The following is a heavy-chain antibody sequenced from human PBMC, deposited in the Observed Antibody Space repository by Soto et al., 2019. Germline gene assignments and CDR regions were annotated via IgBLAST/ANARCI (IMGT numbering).Heavy chain of an antibody. CDR3: ARSVRAAGTDWWFDP. V-gene: IGHV4-39*01. D-gene: IGHD6-13*01. CDR2: ISYSGSN. J-gene: IGHJ5*02. CDR1: GRPIPRSSFP. Sequence: SEVLSPTCTVLGRPIPRSSFPWVFSRQPPGKGLEWIGSISYSGSNYYSRSLKSRVTISVDTSKNQFSLKLSSVTAADTAVYYCARSVRAAGTDWWFDPWGQGTLVTVS.